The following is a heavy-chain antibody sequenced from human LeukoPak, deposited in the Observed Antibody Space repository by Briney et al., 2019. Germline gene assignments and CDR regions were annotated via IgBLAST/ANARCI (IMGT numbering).Heavy chain of an antibody. V-gene: IGHV3-33*01. CDR2: IWYDGSNK. D-gene: IGHD2-15*01. J-gene: IGHJ6*02. CDR3: ARISCTGGSCRPYSYYDMDV. CDR1: GFTFNTFG. Sequence: GGPLRLSCAASGFTFNTFGMNWVRQAPGKGLEWVAVIWYDGSNKYYADSVKGRFTISRDNSKSTLYLQVNSLRAEDTAVYYCARISCTGGSCRPYSYYDMDVWGQGITVTVSS.